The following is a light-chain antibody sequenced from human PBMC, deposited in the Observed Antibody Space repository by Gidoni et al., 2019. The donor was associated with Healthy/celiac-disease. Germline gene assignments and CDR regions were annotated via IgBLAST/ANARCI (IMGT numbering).Light chain of an antibody. CDR3: QQCYSTPRS. CDR1: QSISSY. V-gene: IGKV1-39*01. Sequence: DIQMTQSPSSLSASVGDRVTITYRASQSISSYLNWYQQKPGKAPKLLIYAASSFQSGVPSRFSGSGSGTDFTLTISSLQPEDFATYYCQQCYSTPRSFGQGTKLEIK. CDR2: AAS. J-gene: IGKJ2*04.